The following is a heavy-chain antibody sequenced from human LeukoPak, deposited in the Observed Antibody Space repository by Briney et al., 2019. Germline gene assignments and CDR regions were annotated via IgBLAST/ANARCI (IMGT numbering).Heavy chain of an antibody. CDR1: GFTFGSYA. Sequence: GASLRLSCAASGFTFGSYAMSWVRQAPGKGLEWVSAISGSGGSTYYADSVKGRFTISRDDSKNTLYLQMNSLRAEDTAVYYCAKDLPPHLMIVVAHDAFEIWGQGTMVTVSS. V-gene: IGHV3-23*01. D-gene: IGHD3-22*01. CDR2: ISGSGGST. J-gene: IGHJ3*02. CDR3: AKDLPPHLMIVVAHDAFEI.